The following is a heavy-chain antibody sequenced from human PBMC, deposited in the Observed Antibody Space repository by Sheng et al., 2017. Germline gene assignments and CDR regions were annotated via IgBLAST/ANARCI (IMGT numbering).Heavy chain of an antibody. J-gene: IGHJ4*02. V-gene: IGHV4-4*07. CDR3: ERDYSSSSGRCLDY. Sequence: QVQLQESGPGLVKPSETLSLTCTVSGGSISSYYWSWIRQPAGKGLEWIGRIYTSGSTNYNPSLKSRVTMSVDTSKNQFSLKLSSATAADTAVYYCERDYSSSSGRCLDYWGRGTLGHRLL. CDR2: IYTSGST. D-gene: IGHD6-6*01. CDR1: GGSISSYY.